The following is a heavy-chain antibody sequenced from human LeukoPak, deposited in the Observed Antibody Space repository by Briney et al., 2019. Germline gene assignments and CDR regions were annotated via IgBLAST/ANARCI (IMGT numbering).Heavy chain of an antibody. J-gene: IGHJ4*02. D-gene: IGHD3-3*01. Sequence: ASVKVSCKASGYTFTSYGISWVRQAPGQGLEWMGWISAYNGNTNYAQKLQGRVTMTADTSTSTAYMELRSLRSDDTAVYYCARDTEGIMIFGVVGGAFDYWGQGTLVTVSS. CDR2: ISAYNGNT. V-gene: IGHV1-18*01. CDR1: GYTFTSYG. CDR3: ARDTEGIMIFGVVGGAFDY.